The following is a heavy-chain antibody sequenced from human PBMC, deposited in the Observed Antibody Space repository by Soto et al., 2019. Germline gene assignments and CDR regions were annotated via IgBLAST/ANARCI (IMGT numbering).Heavy chain of an antibody. J-gene: IGHJ1*01. CDR3: ARDNEGIAAPGGLQH. V-gene: IGHV1-46*01. Sequence: ASVKVSCKASGYTFTSYYMNWVRQAPGQGLEWIGIINPSGGSISDAQKFQGRVTMTSDTSTSTVYMELSSLRSEDTAVYYCARDNEGIAAPGGLQHWGQGTLVTVSS. CDR2: INPSGGSI. CDR1: GYTFTSYY. D-gene: IGHD6-13*01.